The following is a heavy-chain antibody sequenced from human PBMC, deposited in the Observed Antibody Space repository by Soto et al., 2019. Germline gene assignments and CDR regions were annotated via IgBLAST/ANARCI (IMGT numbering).Heavy chain of an antibody. CDR3: ARDQVDNYYYYGMDV. D-gene: IGHD1-26*01. CDR1: GGTFSSYA. J-gene: IGHJ6*02. CDR2: IIPIFGTA. V-gene: IGHV1-69*01. Sequence: SVKVSCKASGGTFSSYAISWVRQAPGQGLEWMGGIIPIFGTANYAQKFQGRVTITADESTSTAYMELSSLRSEDTAVYYCARDQVDNYYYYGMDVWGQGTTVTVSS.